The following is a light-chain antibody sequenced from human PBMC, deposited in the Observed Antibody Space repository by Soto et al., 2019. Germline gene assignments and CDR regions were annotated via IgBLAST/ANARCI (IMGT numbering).Light chain of an antibody. CDR2: KAS. CDR1: QSISSW. V-gene: IGKV1-5*03. Sequence: DIPMTQSPSTLSASVGDRVTITCRASQSISSWLAWYQQKPGKAPKLRIYKASSLESGVPSRFSGSGSGTEFTLTISSLQPDDFATYYCQQYNSYSGTFGQGTKVEIK. J-gene: IGKJ1*01. CDR3: QQYNSYSGT.